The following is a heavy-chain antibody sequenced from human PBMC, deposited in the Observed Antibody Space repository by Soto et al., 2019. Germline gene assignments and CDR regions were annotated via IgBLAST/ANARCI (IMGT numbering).Heavy chain of an antibody. CDR2: FNSDGNT. CDR3: ARARRLENWFDP. Sequence: ASETLSLTCTVSGGSLFADYCTWIRQPAGGGLEWIGRFNSDGNTNDSPSLKSRVTMSVDPSSKHFSLNLTSVAAADAASYCCARARRLENWFDPWGPGIQVTVSS. CDR1: GGSLFADY. D-gene: IGHD5-12*01. J-gene: IGHJ5*02. V-gene: IGHV4-4*07.